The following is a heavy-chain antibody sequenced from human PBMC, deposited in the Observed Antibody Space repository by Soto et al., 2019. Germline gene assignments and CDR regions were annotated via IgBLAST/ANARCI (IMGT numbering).Heavy chain of an antibody. J-gene: IGHJ4*02. Sequence: QITLKESGPPLVKPTQTLTLTCTFSRFSLSTSGVAVGWIRQPPGKALEWLALIYWDNDKRYSPSLRSRLTITKDTSKNQVVLTVTNMDPVDTATYYCAHRHTTTFDYWGQGTLVTVSS. D-gene: IGHD1-26*01. CDR2: IYWDNDK. CDR1: RFSLSTSGVA. V-gene: IGHV2-5*02. CDR3: AHRHTTTFDY.